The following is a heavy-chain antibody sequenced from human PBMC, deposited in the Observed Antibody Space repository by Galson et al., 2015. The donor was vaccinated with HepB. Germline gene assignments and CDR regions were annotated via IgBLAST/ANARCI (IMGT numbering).Heavy chain of an antibody. D-gene: IGHD4-17*01. CDR1: GGSFSGYY. J-gene: IGHJ6*02. CDR2: INHSGST. CDR3: ARGGDGDYSYYYYGMDV. Sequence: SETLSPTCAVYGGSFSGYYWSWIRQPPGKGLEWIGEINHSGSTNYNPSLKSRVTISVDTSKNQFSLKLSSVTAADTAVYYCARGGDGDYSYYYYGMDVWGQGTTVTVSS. V-gene: IGHV4-34*01.